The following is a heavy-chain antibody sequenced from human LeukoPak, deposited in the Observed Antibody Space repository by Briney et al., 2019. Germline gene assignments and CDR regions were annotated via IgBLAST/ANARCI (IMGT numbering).Heavy chain of an antibody. J-gene: IGHJ3*02. V-gene: IGHV5-51*01. CDR1: GYSFPTYW. D-gene: IGHD3-10*01. Sequence: GESLKISCKVSGYSFPTYWIAWVRQVSGKGLEWMGIIYPDDSGTKYSPSFQGQVTLSVDKSINTAYLQWSSLKASDTAMYYCARQAPYYLHIPGNDAFDIWGQGTMVTVSS. CDR2: IYPDDSGT. CDR3: ARQAPYYLHIPGNDAFDI.